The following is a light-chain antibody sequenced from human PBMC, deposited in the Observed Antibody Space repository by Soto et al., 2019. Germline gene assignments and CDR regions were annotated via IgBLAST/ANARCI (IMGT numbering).Light chain of an antibody. CDR1: SSNIGPGFD. CDR2: GNT. V-gene: IGLV1-40*01. Sequence: QSVLTQPPSVSGAPGQTVAISCTGTSSNIGPGFDVHWYQQLPGTAPKLVLYGNTIRPSGVPDRFSGSRSGSSASLVITGLRAEDEADYYCQYYESSLTGSVFGTGTKVTVL. J-gene: IGLJ1*01. CDR3: QYYESSLTGSV.